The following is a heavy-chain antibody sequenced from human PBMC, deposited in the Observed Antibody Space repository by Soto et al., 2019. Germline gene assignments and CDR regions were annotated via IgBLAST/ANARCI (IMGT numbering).Heavy chain of an antibody. J-gene: IGHJ4*02. CDR2: IYSGGST. CDR3: ARTCSGGTCSFDY. V-gene: IGHV3-66*01. Sequence: APGKGLEWVSVIYSGGSTYYADSVKGRFTISRDNSENTLYLQMNSLRAEDTAVYYCARTCSGGTCSFDYWCQGTLVTVSS. D-gene: IGHD2-15*01.